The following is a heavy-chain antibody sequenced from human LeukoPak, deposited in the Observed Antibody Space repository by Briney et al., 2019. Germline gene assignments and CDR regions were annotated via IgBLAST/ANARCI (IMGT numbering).Heavy chain of an antibody. Sequence: GASVKVSCXASRYTFTGYYMHWVRQAPGQGPEWMGWINPISGGTKYAQKFQGRVTMTRDTSSSTAYMELSRLRSDDTAVYYCARAECSSGSCSNDYWGQGTLVTVSS. D-gene: IGHD2-15*01. V-gene: IGHV1-2*02. CDR2: INPISGGT. J-gene: IGHJ4*02. CDR1: RYTFTGYY. CDR3: ARAECSSGSCSNDY.